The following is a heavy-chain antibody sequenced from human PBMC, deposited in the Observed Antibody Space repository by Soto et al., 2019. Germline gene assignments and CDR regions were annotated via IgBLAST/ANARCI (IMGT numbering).Heavy chain of an antibody. V-gene: IGHV4-31*03. Sequence: QVQLQESGPGLVKPSQTLSLTCTVSGGSISSGGYYWSWIRQHPGKGLEWIGYIYYSGSTYYNQSLKSRVTISVDTSKNQFSLKLSSVTAADTAVYYCAREMVREINYFDYWGQGTLVTVSS. CDR1: GGSISSGGYY. CDR3: AREMVREINYFDY. J-gene: IGHJ4*02. D-gene: IGHD3-10*01. CDR2: IYYSGST.